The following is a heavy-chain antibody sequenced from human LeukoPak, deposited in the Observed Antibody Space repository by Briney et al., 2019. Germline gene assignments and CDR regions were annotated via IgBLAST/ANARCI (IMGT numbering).Heavy chain of an antibody. CDR1: GFTFSSYA. Sequence: GGSLRLSCAASGFTFSSYAMSWVRQAPGKGLEWVSAISGSGGSTYYADSVKGRFTISRDNSKNTLYLQMNSLRAEDTAVYYCAKTLYHYDSSGLFDYWGQGTLVTVSS. CDR3: AKTLYHYDSSGLFDY. V-gene: IGHV3-23*01. D-gene: IGHD3-22*01. J-gene: IGHJ4*02. CDR2: ISGSGGST.